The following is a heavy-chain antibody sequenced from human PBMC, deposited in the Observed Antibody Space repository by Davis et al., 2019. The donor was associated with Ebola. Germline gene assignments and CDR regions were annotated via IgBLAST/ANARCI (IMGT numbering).Heavy chain of an antibody. CDR2: ISGSGGST. V-gene: IGHV3-23*01. D-gene: IGHD5-12*01. Sequence: GGSLRPSCTDPVIIFRSYAMRWVRQPPGKGPEWVSAISGSGGSTYYADSVKGRFTISRANSKNTVYLQMNSLRAEDTAVYYCANYGRGGYREFDYWGQGTLVTVSS. J-gene: IGHJ4*02. CDR1: VIIFRSYA. CDR3: ANYGRGGYREFDY.